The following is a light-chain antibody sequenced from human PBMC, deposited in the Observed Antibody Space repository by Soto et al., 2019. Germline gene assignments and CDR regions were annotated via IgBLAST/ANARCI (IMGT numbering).Light chain of an antibody. CDR1: SSNIGANYD. Sequence: QSVLTQPPSVSGAPGQTVTISCTGSSSNIGANYDVHWYQQLPGTAPKLLIYGNSNRPSGVPDRFSGSKSGTSASLAITGLQAEDEADYYCQSYDSSLSGVVFGGGTKLTVL. V-gene: IGLV1-40*01. CDR2: GNS. CDR3: QSYDSSLSGVV. J-gene: IGLJ2*01.